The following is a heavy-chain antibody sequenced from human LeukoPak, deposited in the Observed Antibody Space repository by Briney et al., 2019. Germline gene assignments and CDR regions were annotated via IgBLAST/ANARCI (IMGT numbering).Heavy chain of an antibody. V-gene: IGHV3-74*01. J-gene: IGHJ4*02. Sequence: GGSLRLSCAASGFTFSSYWMYWVRQAPGKGLVWVSRINSDGSSTSYADSVKGRFTISRDNAKNTLYLQMNSLRAEDTAVYYCARGYGSGSYYSYWGQGTLVTVSS. CDR3: ARGYGSGSYYSY. CDR1: GFTFSSYW. CDR2: INSDGSST. D-gene: IGHD3-10*01.